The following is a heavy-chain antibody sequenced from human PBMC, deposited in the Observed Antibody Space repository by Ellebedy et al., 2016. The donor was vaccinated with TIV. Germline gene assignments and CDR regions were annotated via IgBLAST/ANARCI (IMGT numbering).Heavy chain of an antibody. D-gene: IGHD4-17*01. J-gene: IGHJ1*01. CDR2: IYYSGST. CDR3: AREKMEYGDYGRYFQH. CDR1: GGSFSGYY. V-gene: IGHV4-59*01. Sequence: MPSETLSLTCAVYGGSFSGYYWSWIRQPPGKGLEWIGYIYYSGSTNYNPSLKSRVTISVDTSKNQFSLKLSSVTAADTAVYYCAREKMEYGDYGRYFQHWGQGTLVTVSS.